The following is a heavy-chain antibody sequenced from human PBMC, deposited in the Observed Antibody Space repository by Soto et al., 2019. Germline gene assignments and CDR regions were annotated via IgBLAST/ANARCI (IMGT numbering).Heavy chain of an antibody. CDR3: AKDMSIVATTAPYFDY. J-gene: IGHJ4*02. CDR2: ISWNSGSI. D-gene: IGHD5-12*01. V-gene: IGHV3-9*01. CDR1: GFTFDDYA. Sequence: DVQLVESGGGLVQPGRSLRLSCAASGFTFDDYAMHWVRQAPGKGLEWVSGISWNSGSIGYADSVKGRFTISRDNAKNSLYLQMNSLRAEDTALYYCAKDMSIVATTAPYFDYWGQGTLVTVSS.